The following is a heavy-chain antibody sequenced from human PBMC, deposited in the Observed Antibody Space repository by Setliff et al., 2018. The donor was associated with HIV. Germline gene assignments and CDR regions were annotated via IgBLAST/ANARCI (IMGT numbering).Heavy chain of an antibody. V-gene: IGHV4-28*01. CDR2: ISNSGKT. J-gene: IGHJ3*02. D-gene: IGHD2-2*01. Sequence: SETLSLTCAVSGYSISSNEWWGWIRQPPGKGLAWIGYISNSGKTYYNPSLNSRVTLSADTSKNQLSLKLSSETAVDTAVYYCAKTVPHSTAQDAFDIWGQGTMVTVSS. CDR3: AKTVPHSTAQDAFDI. CDR1: GYSISSNEW.